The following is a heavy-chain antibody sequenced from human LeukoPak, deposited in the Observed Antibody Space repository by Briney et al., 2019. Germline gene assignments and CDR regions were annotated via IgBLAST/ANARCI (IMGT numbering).Heavy chain of an antibody. CDR3: AGHHPRNTVDF. Sequence: PSETLSLTCTVSGGSISSYYWSWIRQPPGKGLEWIAYISDIGSTNYNPSLKSRVTISLDTSKNQFSLKLSSVTAADTAAYYCAGHHPRNTVDFWGQGTLVTVSS. CDR1: GGSISSYY. CDR2: ISDIGST. V-gene: IGHV4-59*08. D-gene: IGHD2/OR15-2a*01. J-gene: IGHJ4*02.